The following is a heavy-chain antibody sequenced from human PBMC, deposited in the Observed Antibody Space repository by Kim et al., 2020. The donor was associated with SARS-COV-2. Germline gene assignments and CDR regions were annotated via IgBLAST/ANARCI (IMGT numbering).Heavy chain of an antibody. CDR2: IRSKAYGGTT. CDR3: TGGYYDFWSGQDYYYYMDV. Sequence: GGSLRLSCTASGFTFGDYAMSWVRQAPGKGLEWVGFIRSKAYGGTTEYAASVKGRFTISRDDSKSIAYLQMNSLKTEDTAVYYCTGGYYDFWSGQDYYYYMDVWGKGTTVTVSS. J-gene: IGHJ6*03. D-gene: IGHD3-3*01. CDR1: GFTFGDYA. V-gene: IGHV3-49*04.